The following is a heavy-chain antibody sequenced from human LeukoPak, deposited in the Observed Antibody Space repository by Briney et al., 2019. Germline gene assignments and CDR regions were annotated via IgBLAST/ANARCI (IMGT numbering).Heavy chain of an antibody. CDR3: ARGTPAAAGKVGDY. D-gene: IGHD6-13*01. CDR2: ISSSSSYI. Sequence: PGGSLRLSCAASGFTFSSYSMNWVRQAPGKGLEWVSSISSSSSYIYYADSVKGRFTISRDNAKNSLYLQMNSLRAEDTAVYYCARGTPAAAGKVGDYWGQGTLVTVSS. V-gene: IGHV3-21*01. J-gene: IGHJ4*02. CDR1: GFTFSSYS.